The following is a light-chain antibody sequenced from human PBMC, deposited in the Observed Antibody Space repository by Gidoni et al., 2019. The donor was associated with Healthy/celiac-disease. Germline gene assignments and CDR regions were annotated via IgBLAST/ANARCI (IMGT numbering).Light chain of an antibody. Sequence: EIVLTQSPATLSLSPGERATLSCRASRSVSSYLAWYQQKPGQAPRLLIYDASKRATGIPARFSGSGSGTDFTLTIGSLEPEDFAVYYCQQRSNWPLMCSFGQGTKLEIK. CDR3: QQRSNWPLMCS. CDR1: RSVSSY. V-gene: IGKV3-11*01. CDR2: DAS. J-gene: IGKJ2*04.